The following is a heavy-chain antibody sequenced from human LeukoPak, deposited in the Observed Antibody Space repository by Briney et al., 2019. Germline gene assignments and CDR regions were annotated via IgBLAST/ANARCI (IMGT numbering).Heavy chain of an antibody. CDR1: GGTFSSYA. Sequence: GASVKVSCKASGGTFSSYAISWVRQAPGQGLEWMGRIIPILGIANYAQKFQGRVTITADKSTSTAYMELSSLRSEDTAVYYCAPQSAYCGGDCYWGQGTLVTVSS. V-gene: IGHV1-69*04. J-gene: IGHJ4*02. CDR2: IIPILGIA. CDR3: APQSAYCGGDCY. D-gene: IGHD2-21*02.